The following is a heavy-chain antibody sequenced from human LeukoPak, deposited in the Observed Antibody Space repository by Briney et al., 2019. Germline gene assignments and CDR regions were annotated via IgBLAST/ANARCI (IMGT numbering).Heavy chain of an antibody. CDR1: GGSFSGYY. CDR3: VRGKIGGIYYGSGSYYWWFDP. CDR2: INHSGST. Sequence: PSETLSLTCAVYGGSFSGYYWSWIRQPPGKGLEWIGEINHSGSTNYNPSLKSRVTISVDTSKNQFSLKLSSVTAADTAVYYCVRGKIGGIYYGSGSYYWWFDPWGQGTLVTVSS. J-gene: IGHJ5*02. D-gene: IGHD3-10*01. V-gene: IGHV4-34*01.